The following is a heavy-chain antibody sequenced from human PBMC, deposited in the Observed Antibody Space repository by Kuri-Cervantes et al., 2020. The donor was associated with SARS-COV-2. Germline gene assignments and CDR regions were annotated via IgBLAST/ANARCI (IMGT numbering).Heavy chain of an antibody. D-gene: IGHD2-21*01. V-gene: IGHV3-33*06. J-gene: IGHJ6*02. CDR2: IWYDGSNK. Sequence: GGSLRLSCAASGFTFSSYGMHWVRQAPGKGLEWEAVIWYDGSNKYYADSVKGRFTISRDNSKNTLYLQMNSLRAEDTAVYYCAKVAQLTYCGGDCYFYYYYGMDVWGQGTTVTVSS. CDR1: GFTFSSYG. CDR3: AKVAQLTYCGGDCYFYYYYGMDV.